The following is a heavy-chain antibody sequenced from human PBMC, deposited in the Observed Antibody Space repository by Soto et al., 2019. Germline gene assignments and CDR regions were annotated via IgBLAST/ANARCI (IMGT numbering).Heavy chain of an antibody. CDR1: GFTFSDYY. D-gene: IGHD6-13*01. CDR3: ARARGYSSSWYHGYYYGMDV. J-gene: IGHJ6*02. CDR2: ISSSSSYT. Sequence: GGSLRLSCAASGFTFSDYYMSWIRQAPGKGLEWVSYISSSSSYTNYADSVKGRFTISRDNAKNSLYLQMNSLRAEGTAVYYCARARGYSSSWYHGYYYGMDVWGQGTTVTVSS. V-gene: IGHV3-11*06.